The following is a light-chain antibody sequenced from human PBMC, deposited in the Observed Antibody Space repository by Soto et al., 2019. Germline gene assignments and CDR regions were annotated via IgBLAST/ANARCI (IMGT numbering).Light chain of an antibody. CDR1: QRVSSSY. Sequence: ELELTQSPGTLSVSPGERATLSCRASQRVSSSYLAWYQQKPGQAPRLLIFGASTRATGIPDRFSGSGSGTDFTLTIRSLGPEDCAVYYCHQYRSSPPGTFGQGTKVDIK. CDR2: GAS. J-gene: IGKJ1*01. V-gene: IGKV3-20*01. CDR3: HQYRSSPPGT.